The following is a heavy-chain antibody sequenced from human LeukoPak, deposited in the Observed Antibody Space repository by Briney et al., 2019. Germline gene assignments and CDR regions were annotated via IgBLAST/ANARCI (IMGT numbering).Heavy chain of an antibody. CDR3: ARDHEDIVATIWGEGLNI. CDR1: GGSISSSSYY. V-gene: IGHV4-39*07. D-gene: IGHD5-12*01. CDR2: IYYSGST. J-gene: IGHJ3*02. Sequence: PSETLSLTCTVSGGSISSSSYYWGWIRQPPGKGLEWIGSIYYSGSTYYNLSLKSRVTISVDTSKKQFSLKLSSVTAADTAVYYCARDHEDIVATIWGEGLNIWGQGTVVTVSS.